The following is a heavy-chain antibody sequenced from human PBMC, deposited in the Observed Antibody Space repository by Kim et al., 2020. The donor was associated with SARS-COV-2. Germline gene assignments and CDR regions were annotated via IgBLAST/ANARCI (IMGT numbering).Heavy chain of an antibody. CDR1: GGTFYNYA. J-gene: IGHJ5*02. V-gene: IGHV1-69*06. CDR3: TLVVVGNGAYFAP. CDR2: IVPIFNTA. Sequence: SVKVSCKASGGTFYNYAINWVRQAPGQGPEWIGGIVPIFNTADYAQNFQGRVSITADKSLTTAFLHLSGLTSKDTALYYCTLVVVGNGAYFAPWGQGTLVTVSS. D-gene: IGHD2-15*01.